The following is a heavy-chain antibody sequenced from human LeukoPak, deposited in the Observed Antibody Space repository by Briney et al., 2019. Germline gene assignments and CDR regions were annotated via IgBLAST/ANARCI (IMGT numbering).Heavy chain of an antibody. CDR1: GFTFSSYG. V-gene: IGHV3-30*02. Sequence: PGGSLRLSCAASGFTFSSYGMHWVRQAPGKGLEWVAFIRYDGSNKYYADSVKGRFTISRDNSKNTLYLQMSSLRAEDTAVYYCAKDREWLARSGYFDYWGQGTLVTVSS. CDR3: AKDREWLARSGYFDY. D-gene: IGHD6-19*01. CDR2: IRYDGSNK. J-gene: IGHJ4*02.